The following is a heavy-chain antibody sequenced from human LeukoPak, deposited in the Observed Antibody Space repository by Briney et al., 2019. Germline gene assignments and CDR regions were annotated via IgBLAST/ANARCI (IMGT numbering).Heavy chain of an antibody. CDR2: ISYDGSNK. CDR3: ATATRSSWGYYFDY. D-gene: IGHD6-13*01. CDR1: GFTFSSYG. V-gene: IGHV3-30*03. J-gene: IGHJ4*02. Sequence: GGSLRLSCAASGFTFSSYGMHWVRQAPGKGLEWVAVISYDGSNKYYADSVKGRFTIPRDNSKNTLYLQMNSLRAEDTAVYYCATATRSSWGYYFDYWGQGTLVTVSS.